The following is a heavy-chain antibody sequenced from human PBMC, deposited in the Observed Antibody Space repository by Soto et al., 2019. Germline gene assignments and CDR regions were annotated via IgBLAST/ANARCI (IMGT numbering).Heavy chain of an antibody. V-gene: IGHV1-8*01. D-gene: IGHD2-15*01. CDR3: AKIGYCSGGSCYIDAFDI. CDR1: GYTFTSYD. Sequence: ASVKVSCKASGYTFTSYDINWVRQATGQGLEWMGWMNPNSGNTGYAQKFQGRVTMTRNTSISTAYMELSSLRSEDTAVYYCAKIGYCSGGSCYIDAFDIWGQGTMVTVSS. J-gene: IGHJ3*02. CDR2: MNPNSGNT.